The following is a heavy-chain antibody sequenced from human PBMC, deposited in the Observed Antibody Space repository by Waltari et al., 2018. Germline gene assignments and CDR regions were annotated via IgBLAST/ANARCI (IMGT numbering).Heavy chain of an antibody. D-gene: IGHD6-13*01. J-gene: IGHJ4*02. CDR3: AREGYSTSFDY. V-gene: IGHV4-38-2*02. CDR1: GYSIRSGHH. CDR2: SDYRGST. Sequence: QVQLQESGPGLLRPSETLSLTCTVSGYSIRSGHHWGWIRQPPGKGLGCAGRSDYRGSTNYNPSLKSRVSISIDTSKNQFSLRLTSVTAADTAVYYCAREGYSTSFDYWGRGMLVTVSS.